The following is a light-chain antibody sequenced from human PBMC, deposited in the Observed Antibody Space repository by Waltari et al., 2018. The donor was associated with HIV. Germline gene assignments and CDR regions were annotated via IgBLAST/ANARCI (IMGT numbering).Light chain of an antibody. CDR3: QSYDNENPVL. J-gene: IGLJ2*01. CDR2: KDD. Sequence: NFMLTQPHSVSESPGKTVTISCTRSSGSIASNYVQWYQHRPGSSPTTVIYKDDQMPSGVPDRFSGSIDSSSNSASLTISGLRTEDEADYYCQSYDNENPVLFGGGTKLTVL. CDR1: SGSIASNY. V-gene: IGLV6-57*01.